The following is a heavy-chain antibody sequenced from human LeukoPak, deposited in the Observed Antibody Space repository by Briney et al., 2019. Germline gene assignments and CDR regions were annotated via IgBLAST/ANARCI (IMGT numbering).Heavy chain of an antibody. J-gene: IGHJ6*02. V-gene: IGHV3-15*07. CDR2: IKSKAYGGTI. CDR1: GFTFSNAW. D-gene: IGHD2-21*01. CDR3: TTDYGSSISSYYYYGMDV. Sequence: PGGSLRLSCVASGFTFSNAWMNWVRQAPGKGLEWVGRIKSKAYGGTIDYAAPVKGRYTISRDDSKNTLYLQMNSLKTEDTAVYYCTTDYGSSISSYYYYGMDVWGQGTTVTVSS.